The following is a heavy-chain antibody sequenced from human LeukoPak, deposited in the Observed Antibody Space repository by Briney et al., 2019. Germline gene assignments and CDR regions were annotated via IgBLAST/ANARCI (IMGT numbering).Heavy chain of an antibody. D-gene: IGHD4-23*01. CDR1: GGSISSYY. Sequence: LSLTCTVSGGSISSYYWSWIRQPPGKGREWVSYISSSGSTIYYADSVNGRFTISRDNAKNTLYLHMNSPRVEDTAVYYCAREITCPGGTDCSCMDNWGKGTTVTVSS. J-gene: IGHJ6*03. CDR3: AREITCPGGTDCSCMDN. CDR2: ISSSGSTI. V-gene: IGHV3-11*04.